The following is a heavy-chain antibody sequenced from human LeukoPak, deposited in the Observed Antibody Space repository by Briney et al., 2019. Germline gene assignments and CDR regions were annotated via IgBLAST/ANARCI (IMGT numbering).Heavy chain of an antibody. V-gene: IGHV1-2*02. CDR2: MNPNSGGT. CDR1: GYTFVGYY. J-gene: IGHJ5*02. CDR3: TKVGFNA. Sequence: ASVKVSCKTSGYTFVGYYIHWVRQTPGQGLEWMGWMNPNSGGTKYAEKFQGRVTMSRDTSISTAYMELSRLRSDDTAVYYCTKVGFNAWGQGTLVTVSS.